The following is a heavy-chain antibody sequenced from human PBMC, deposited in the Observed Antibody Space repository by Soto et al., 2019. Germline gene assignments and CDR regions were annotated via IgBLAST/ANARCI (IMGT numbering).Heavy chain of an antibody. J-gene: IGHJ5*02. Sequence: QMQLVQSGGGVVQPGRSLRLSCAASGFTFDTYEMNWVRQAPGKGLEWVAMISFAGTNDYYADSVKGRFTISRDNSNKTLFPHLNSRSVEDTAVYYCARDMNWLDLWGQGTLVTVAS. CDR2: ISFAGTND. V-gene: IGHV3-30-3*01. CDR3: ARDMNWLDL. CDR1: GFTFDTYE.